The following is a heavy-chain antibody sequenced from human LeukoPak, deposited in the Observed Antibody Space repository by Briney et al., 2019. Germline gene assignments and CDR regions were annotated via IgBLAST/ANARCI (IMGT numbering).Heavy chain of an antibody. D-gene: IGHD2-8*01. V-gene: IGHV1-18*01. CDR3: ARDLPIVLTKSPYYYYYYMDV. J-gene: IGHJ6*03. Sequence: GASVKVSCKASGYTFTSYGISWVRQAPGQGLEWMGWISAYNGNTNYAQKLQGRVTMTTDTSTSTAYMELRSLRSDDTAVYYCARDLPIVLTKSPYYYYYYMDVWGKGTTVTVSS. CDR1: GYTFTSYG. CDR2: ISAYNGNT.